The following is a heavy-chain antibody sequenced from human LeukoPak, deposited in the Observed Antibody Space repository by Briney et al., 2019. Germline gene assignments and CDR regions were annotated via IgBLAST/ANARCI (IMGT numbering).Heavy chain of an antibody. J-gene: IGHJ3*02. CDR1: GGSISSYY. CDR2: IYTSGST. Sequence: SETLSLTCTVSGGSISSYYWSWIRQPAGKGLEWIGRIYTSGSTNYNPSLKSRVTMSVDTSKNQFSLKLSSVTAADTAVYYCARRKYSSSWDDAFDIWGQGTMVTVSS. D-gene: IGHD6-13*01. V-gene: IGHV4-4*07. CDR3: ARRKYSSSWDDAFDI.